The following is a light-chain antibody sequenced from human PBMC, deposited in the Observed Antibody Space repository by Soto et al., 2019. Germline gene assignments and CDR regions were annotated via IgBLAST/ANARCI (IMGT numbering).Light chain of an antibody. V-gene: IGLV2-23*01. CDR2: EDS. CDR1: SSDFGSYNL. CDR3: CSYAGSSTYV. Sequence: QSVLTQPASVSGSPGQSSSISCTGTSSDFGSYNLVSWYQQHPGKAPKLMIYEDSKRPSGVSNRFSGSKSGNTASLTISGLQAEDDADYYCCSYAGSSTYVFGTGTKVTVL. J-gene: IGLJ1*01.